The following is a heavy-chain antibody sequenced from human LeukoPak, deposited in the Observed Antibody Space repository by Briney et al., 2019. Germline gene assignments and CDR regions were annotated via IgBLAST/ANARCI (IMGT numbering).Heavy chain of an antibody. D-gene: IGHD6-19*01. J-gene: IGHJ4*02. V-gene: IGHV4-59*08. CDR1: GGSINSHY. CDR2: IYYTGKN. CDR3: VRRDTGWNYFDY. Sequence: SETLSLTCAVSGGSINSHYWGWIRQPPGKGLQWIGDIYYTGKNNYNPSLKSRVTISLDTSKDHLSLNLTSVVAADTAIYYCVRRDTGWNYFDYRGKGILVTVSS.